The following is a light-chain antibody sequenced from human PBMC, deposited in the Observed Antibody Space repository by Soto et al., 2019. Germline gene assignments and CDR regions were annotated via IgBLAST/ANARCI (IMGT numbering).Light chain of an antibody. CDR3: QQYERFWT. V-gene: IGKV1-5*01. CDR1: QSISGW. J-gene: IGKJ1*01. Sequence: DIQMTQSPSTLPASIGDRVTITCRASQSISGWLAWYQQKPGRAPKPLIYDGSILESGVPSRFSGSGSETEFTLTISRLQPDDFATYYCQQYERFWTFGQGTKVDNK. CDR2: DGS.